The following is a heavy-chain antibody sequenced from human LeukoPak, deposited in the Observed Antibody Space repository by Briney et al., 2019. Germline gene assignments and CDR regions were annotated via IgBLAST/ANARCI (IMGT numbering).Heavy chain of an antibody. CDR1: GFTFSSYG. J-gene: IGHJ4*02. Sequence: PGGSLRLSCAASGFTFSSYGMHWVRQAPGKGLEWVAVIWYDGSNKYYADSVKGRFTISRDNSKNTLYLQMNSLRAEDTAVYYCARERNGDYCLNYWGQGTLVTVSS. CDR3: ARERNGDYCLNY. V-gene: IGHV3-33*08. CDR2: IWYDGSNK. D-gene: IGHD4-17*01.